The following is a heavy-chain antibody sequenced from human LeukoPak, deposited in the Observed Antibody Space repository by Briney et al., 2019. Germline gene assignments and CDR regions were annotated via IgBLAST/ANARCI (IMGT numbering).Heavy chain of an antibody. D-gene: IGHD5-24*01. CDR1: GYTFTDFY. J-gene: IGHJ4*02. CDR3: ARNEWGTWLQFAN. V-gene: IGHV1-2*02. CDR2: INPKSGVT. Sequence: ASVKVSCKASGYTFTDFYIHWVRQAPGQGLEWMGWINPKSGVTKYPQKFQGRVTVTRDTSISTAHMELSRLRSDDTAVYYCARNEWGTWLQFANWGQGTLVTVSS.